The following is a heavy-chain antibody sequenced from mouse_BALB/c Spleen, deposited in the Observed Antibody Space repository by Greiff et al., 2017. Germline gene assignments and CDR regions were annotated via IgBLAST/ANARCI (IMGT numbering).Heavy chain of an antibody. CDR1: GYTFTSYT. V-gene: IGHV1-4*02. Sequence: VQLQQSAAELARPGASVKMSCKASGYTFTSYTMHWVKQRPGQGLEWIGYINPSSGYTEYNQKFKDKTTLTADKSSSTAYMQLSSLTSEDSAVYYCAREGGLGRGFAYWGQGTLVTVSA. CDR3: AREGGLGRGFAY. J-gene: IGHJ3*01. CDR2: INPSSGYT. D-gene: IGHD4-1*01.